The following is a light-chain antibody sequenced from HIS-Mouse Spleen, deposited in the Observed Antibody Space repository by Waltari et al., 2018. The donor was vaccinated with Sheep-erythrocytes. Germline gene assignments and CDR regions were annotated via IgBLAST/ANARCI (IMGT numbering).Light chain of an antibody. V-gene: IGKV1D-8*02. Sequence: AIWMTQSPSLLSASTGDRVTISCRMSQCISSYLAWYQQKPGKAPELLIYAAYTLQSGVPSRFSGSGSGTDFTLTISCLQSEDFATYYCQQYYSFPFTFGQGTKLEIK. CDR1: QCISSY. CDR2: AAY. J-gene: IGKJ2*01. CDR3: QQYYSFPFT.